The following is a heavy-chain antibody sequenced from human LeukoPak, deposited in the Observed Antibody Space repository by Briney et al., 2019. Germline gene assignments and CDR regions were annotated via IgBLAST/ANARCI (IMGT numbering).Heavy chain of an antibody. CDR3: AKFFTGEYVRAFDV. D-gene: IGHD3-10*02. V-gene: IGHV3-30*18. J-gene: IGHJ3*01. CDR1: GFTFISYA. Sequence: PGGSLRLSCAASGFTFISYAMHWVRQAPGKGMEWVAVISYDGSNKYYADSVKGRFTISRDNSKNTLYLQMNSLRAEDTAVYYCAKFFTGEYVRAFDVWGQGTMVTVSS. CDR2: ISYDGSNK.